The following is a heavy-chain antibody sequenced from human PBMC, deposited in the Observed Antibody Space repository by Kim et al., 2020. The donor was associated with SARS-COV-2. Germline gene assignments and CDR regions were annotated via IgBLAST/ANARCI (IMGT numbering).Heavy chain of an antibody. J-gene: IGHJ4*02. CDR2: INHSGST. D-gene: IGHD4-4*01. Sequence: SETLSLTCAVYGGSFSGYYWSWIRQPPGKGLEWIGEINHSGSTNYNPSLKSRVTISVDTSKNQFSLKLSSVTAADTAVYYCARVFKTTVTTYEDYWGQGTLVTVSS. V-gene: IGHV4-34*01. CDR3: ARVFKTTVTTYEDY. CDR1: GGSFSGYY.